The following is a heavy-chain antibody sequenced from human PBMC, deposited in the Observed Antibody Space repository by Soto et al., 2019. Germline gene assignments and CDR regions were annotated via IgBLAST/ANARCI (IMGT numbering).Heavy chain of an antibody. CDR3: ARSAGELSFDY. D-gene: IGHD3-16*02. CDR2: IYYSGST. Sequence: KTSETLSLTCTVSGGSISSYYWSWIRQPPGKGLEWIGYIYYSGSTNYNPSLKSRVTISVDTSKNQFSLKLSSVTAADTAVYYCARSAGELSFDYWGQGTLVTVSS. CDR1: GGSISSYY. V-gene: IGHV4-59*01. J-gene: IGHJ4*02.